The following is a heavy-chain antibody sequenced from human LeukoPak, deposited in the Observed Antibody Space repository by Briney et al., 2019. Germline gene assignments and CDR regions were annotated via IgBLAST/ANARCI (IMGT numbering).Heavy chain of an antibody. J-gene: IGHJ5*02. Sequence: SETLSLTCTVSGDSISSSSYYWGWIRQPPGKGLEWIGSIFYSGSTYYNPSLKSRVTISVDTSKNQFSLKLSSVTAADTAVYYCARDQNDCSGGSCYNWFDPWGQGTLVTVSS. V-gene: IGHV4-39*02. CDR1: GDSISSSSYY. CDR2: IFYSGST. D-gene: IGHD2-15*01. CDR3: ARDQNDCSGGSCYNWFDP.